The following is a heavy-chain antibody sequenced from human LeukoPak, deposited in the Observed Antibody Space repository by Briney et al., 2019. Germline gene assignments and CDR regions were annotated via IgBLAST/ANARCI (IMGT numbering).Heavy chain of an antibody. CDR1: GGSIRSYY. J-gene: IGHJ6*04. D-gene: IGHD1-26*01. V-gene: IGHV4-59*01. CDR3: ARVSIVGVYSDV. CDR2: IYYSGST. Sequence: SETLSLTCTVSGGSIRSYYWSWIRQPPGKGLEWIGYIYYSGSTNYNPSLKSRVTISVDTSKNQFSLKLSSVTAADTAVYYCARVSIVGVYSDVWGKGTTVTVSS.